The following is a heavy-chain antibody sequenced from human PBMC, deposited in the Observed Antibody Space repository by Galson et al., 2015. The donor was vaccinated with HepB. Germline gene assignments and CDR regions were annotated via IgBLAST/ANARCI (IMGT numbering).Heavy chain of an antibody. Sequence: SLRLSCAASGFTVSTNYMNWVRQAPGKGLEWVSIIYNDGRTYYADSVRGRFTISRDNSKNTLYLQMNSLRAEDTAVYFCARGIAVAGTFDYWGQGTLVTVSS. CDR2: IYNDGRT. CDR3: ARGIAVAGTFDY. J-gene: IGHJ4*02. V-gene: IGHV3-53*01. D-gene: IGHD6-19*01. CDR1: GFTVSTNY.